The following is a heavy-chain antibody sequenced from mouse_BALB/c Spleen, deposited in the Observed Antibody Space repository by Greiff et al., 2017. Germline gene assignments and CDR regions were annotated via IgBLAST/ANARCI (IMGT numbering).Heavy chain of an antibody. CDR2: ISYSGST. D-gene: IGHD1-2*01. Sequence: EVQLQESGPGLVKPSQSLSLTCTVTGYSITSDYAWNWIRQFPGNKLEWMGYISYSGSTSYNPSLKSRISITRDTSKNQFFLQLNSVTTEDTATYYCARTASWYFDVWGAGTTVTVSS. CDR3: ARTASWYFDV. CDR1: GYSITSDYA. J-gene: IGHJ1*01. V-gene: IGHV3-2*02.